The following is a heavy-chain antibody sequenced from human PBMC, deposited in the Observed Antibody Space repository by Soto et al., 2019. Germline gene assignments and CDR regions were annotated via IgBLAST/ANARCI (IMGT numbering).Heavy chain of an antibody. J-gene: IGHJ6*02. CDR2: IWYDGSNK. V-gene: IGHV3-33*01. Sequence: QVQLVESGGGVVQPGRSLRLSCAASGFTFSSYGMHWVRQAPGKGLEWVAVIWYDGSNKYYADSVKGRFTISRDNSKNTLSLQMNSLRDTDPAVYYCARDGSGSYYPDAHYYYGMDVWGQGTTVTVSS. CDR3: ARDGSGSYYPDAHYYYGMDV. D-gene: IGHD3-10*01. CDR1: GFTFSSYG.